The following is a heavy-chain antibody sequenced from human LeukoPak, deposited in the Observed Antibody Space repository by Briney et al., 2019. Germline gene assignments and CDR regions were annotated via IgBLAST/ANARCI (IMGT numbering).Heavy chain of an antibody. CDR2: IYYSGST. D-gene: IGHD2-21*02. Sequence: PSETLSLTCTVSGGSISSYYWSWIRQPPGKGLEWIGYIYYSGSTNYNPSLKSRVTMSVDTSKNQFSLKLSFVTAADTAVYYCATSPLCGGDCQLYYFDYWGQGTLVTVSS. CDR1: GGSISSYY. CDR3: ATSPLCGGDCQLYYFDY. J-gene: IGHJ4*02. V-gene: IGHV4-59*12.